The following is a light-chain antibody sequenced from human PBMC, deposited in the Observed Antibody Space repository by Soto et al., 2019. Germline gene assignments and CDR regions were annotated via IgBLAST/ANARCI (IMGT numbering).Light chain of an antibody. CDR2: DVS. Sequence: QSELTQPASVSGSPGQSITISCTGTSSDVGGYNYVSWYQQQPGKAPKFMIYDVSNRPSGVSNRFSGSKSGNTASLTISGLQAEYEADYYCCSYTTSNTRQIVFGTGTKVTVL. J-gene: IGLJ1*01. V-gene: IGLV2-14*01. CDR1: SSDVGGYNY. CDR3: CSYTTSNTRQIV.